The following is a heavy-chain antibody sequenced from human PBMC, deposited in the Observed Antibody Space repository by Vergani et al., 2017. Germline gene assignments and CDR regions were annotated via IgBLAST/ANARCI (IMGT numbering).Heavy chain of an antibody. CDR2: VDPEDGET. CDR3: ATLGGIVVVPAATDHYYYMDV. J-gene: IGHJ6*03. D-gene: IGHD2-2*01. Sequence: EVQLVQSGAEVKKPGATVKISCKVSGYTFTDYYMHWVQQAPGKGLEWMGLVDPEDGETIYAEKFQGRVTITADTSTDTAYMELSSLRSEDTAVYYCATLGGIVVVPAATDHYYYMDVWGKGTTVTVSS. V-gene: IGHV1-69-2*01. CDR1: GYTFTDYY.